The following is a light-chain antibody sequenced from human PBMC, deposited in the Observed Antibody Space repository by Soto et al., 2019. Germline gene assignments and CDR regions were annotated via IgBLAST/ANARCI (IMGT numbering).Light chain of an antibody. CDR2: GAS. CDR1: QSVRSSS. Sequence: EIVLTQSPGTLSLSPGDRATLSCRASQSVRSSSLAWYQQKHGQAPRLLIYGASSRATSIPDRISGSGFGTDFTLTISGLEPEDFAVYYCQQYGSSPPRTFGQGTKVDIK. CDR3: QQYGSSPPRT. J-gene: IGKJ1*01. V-gene: IGKV3-20*01.